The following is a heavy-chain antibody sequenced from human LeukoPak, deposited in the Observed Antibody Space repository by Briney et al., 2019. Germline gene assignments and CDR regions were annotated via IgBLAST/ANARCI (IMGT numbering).Heavy chain of an antibody. V-gene: IGHV5-51*01. Sequence: GESLKISCKGSGYSFTSYWIGWVRQMPGKGLEWMGIIYSGDSDTRYSPSFQGQVTISADKSISTAYLQWSSLKASDTAMYYCARHGVRGYSYGYNWFDPWGQGTLVTVSS. CDR1: GYSFTSYW. D-gene: IGHD5-18*01. J-gene: IGHJ5*02. CDR2: IYSGDSDT. CDR3: ARHGVRGYSYGYNWFDP.